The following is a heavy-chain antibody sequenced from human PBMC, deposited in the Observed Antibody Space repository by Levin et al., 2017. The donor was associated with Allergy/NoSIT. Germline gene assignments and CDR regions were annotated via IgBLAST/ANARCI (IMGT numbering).Heavy chain of an antibody. Sequence: SCAASGFNLGDYAMHWVRQAPGKGLEWVSGITWNSGGINYADSVKGRFTISRDNAKNSLYLQMNSLRPEDTALYYCAKAGGNSDAFDIWGQGTMVTVSS. D-gene: IGHD1-14*01. CDR1: GFNLGDYA. CDR2: ITWNSGGI. J-gene: IGHJ3*02. V-gene: IGHV3-9*01. CDR3: AKAGGNSDAFDI.